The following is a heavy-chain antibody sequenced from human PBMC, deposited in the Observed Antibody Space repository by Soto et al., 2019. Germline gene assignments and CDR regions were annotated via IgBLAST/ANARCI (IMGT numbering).Heavy chain of an antibody. CDR1: GGSISSSSYY. V-gene: IGHV4-39*01. J-gene: IGHJ6*02. CDR2: IYYSGST. Sequence: QLQLQESGPGLVKPSETLSLTCTVSGGSISSSSYYWGWIRQPPGKGLEWIGSIYYSGSTYYNPSLKSRVTISVDKSKNQFSLKLSSVTVADTAVYYCARRVLRFHGGGMDVWGQGTTVTVSS. D-gene: IGHD3-3*01. CDR3: ARRVLRFHGGGMDV.